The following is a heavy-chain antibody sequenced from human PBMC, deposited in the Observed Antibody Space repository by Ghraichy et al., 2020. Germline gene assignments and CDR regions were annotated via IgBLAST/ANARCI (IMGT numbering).Heavy chain of an antibody. Sequence: LSLTCVGSGFTFSGYTMNWVRQSPGKGLEWVSYITSSGSFKSYADSVKGRFTISRDNAQNSLSLQMNSLTDEDTAVYYCARGSRVVRFFYYDGMDVWGQGTTVTVSS. CDR1: GFTFSGYT. D-gene: IGHD2-21*01. CDR3: ARGSRVVRFFYYDGMDV. CDR2: ITSSGSFK. V-gene: IGHV3-48*02. J-gene: IGHJ6*02.